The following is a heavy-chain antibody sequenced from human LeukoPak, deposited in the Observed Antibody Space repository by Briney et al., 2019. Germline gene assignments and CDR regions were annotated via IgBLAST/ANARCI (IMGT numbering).Heavy chain of an antibody. J-gene: IGHJ6*02. CDR1: GGSSSGYY. V-gene: IGHV4-34*01. CDR2: INHSGST. D-gene: IGHD1-26*01. CDR3: ARGPDPGKVGAAIYYYFGMDV. Sequence: SETLSLTCAVYGGSSSGYYWSWIRQPPGKGLEWIGEINHSGSTNYNPSLKSRVTISIDTSKNQFSLKLSSVTAADTAVYYCARGPDPGKVGAAIYYYFGMDVWGQGTTVTVSS.